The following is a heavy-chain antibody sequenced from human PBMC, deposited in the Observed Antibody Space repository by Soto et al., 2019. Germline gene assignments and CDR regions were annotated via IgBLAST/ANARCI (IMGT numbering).Heavy chain of an antibody. CDR3: ARKGVEMATHDAFDI. Sequence: SVKVSCKDSGYPFTTYGISWVRQAPGQGLERMGWISAYNGNTQYEQKFQGRVTMTTDTSSSTAFMDLRGLTSDDTAVYYCARKGVEMATHDAFDIWGQGTMVTGSS. CDR2: ISAYNGNT. D-gene: IGHD2-15*01. J-gene: IGHJ3*02. V-gene: IGHV1-18*01. CDR1: GYPFTTYG.